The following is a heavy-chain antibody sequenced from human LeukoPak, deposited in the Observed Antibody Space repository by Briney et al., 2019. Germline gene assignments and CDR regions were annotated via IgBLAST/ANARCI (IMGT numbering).Heavy chain of an antibody. J-gene: IGHJ3*02. Sequence: PSETPSLTCAVSGYSISSGYYRGWIRQPPGKGLEWIGSIYHSGSTYYNPSLKSRVTISVDTSKNQFSLKLSSVTAADTAVYYCARDSSSAYYQSDDAFDIWGQGTMVTVSS. CDR2: IYHSGST. V-gene: IGHV4-38-2*02. CDR1: GYSISSGYY. CDR3: ARDSSSAYYQSDDAFDI. D-gene: IGHD3-22*01.